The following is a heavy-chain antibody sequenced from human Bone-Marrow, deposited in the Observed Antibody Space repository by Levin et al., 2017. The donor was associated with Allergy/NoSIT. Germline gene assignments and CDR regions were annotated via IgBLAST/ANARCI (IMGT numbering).Heavy chain of an antibody. CDR1: GFTFSSYA. CDR2: ISYDGSNK. V-gene: IGHV3-30-3*01. CDR3: ARGGSTVTTSACDY. J-gene: IGHJ4*02. D-gene: IGHD4-17*01. Sequence: PGGSLRLSCAASGFTFSSYAMHWVRQAPGKGLEWVAVISYDGSNKYYADSVKGRFTISRDNSKNTLYLQMNSLRAEDTAVYYGARGGSTVTTSACDYWGQGTLVTVSS.